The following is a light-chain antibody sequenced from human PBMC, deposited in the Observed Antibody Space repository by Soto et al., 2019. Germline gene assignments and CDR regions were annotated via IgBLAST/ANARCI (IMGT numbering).Light chain of an antibody. CDR2: EVT. CDR3: SSYTRSSTLV. V-gene: IGLV2-18*02. Sequence: QSALTQPPSVSGSPGQSVTISCTGTSSDVGSYNRVSWYQQPPGTAPKLIISEVTDRPSGVPDRFSGSKSGNTASLTISGVQAEDEADYYCSSYTRSSTLVFGGGTKLTVL. J-gene: IGLJ2*01. CDR1: SSDVGSYNR.